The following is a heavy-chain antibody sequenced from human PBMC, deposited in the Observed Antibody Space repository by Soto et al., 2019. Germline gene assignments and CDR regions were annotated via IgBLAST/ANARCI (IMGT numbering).Heavy chain of an antibody. CDR1: GFTVSSNY. CDR3: ARASYYYDSSGYRGIYFDY. Sequence: GGSLRLSCAASGFTVSSNYMSWVRQAPGKGLEWVSVIYSGGSTYYADSVKGRFTISRDNSKNTLYLQMSSLRAEDTAVYYCARASYYYDSSGYRGIYFDYWGQGTLVTVSS. CDR2: IYSGGST. J-gene: IGHJ4*02. D-gene: IGHD3-22*01. V-gene: IGHV3-66*01.